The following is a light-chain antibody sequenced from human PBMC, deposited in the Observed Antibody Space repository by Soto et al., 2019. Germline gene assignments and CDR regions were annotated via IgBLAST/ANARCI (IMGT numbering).Light chain of an antibody. Sequence: EIVLTQSPGPLSLSPGERATLSCTASQSVSSSYLAWYQQKPGQAPRLLIYGASSRATGIPDMFSGSGSGTDFTLTISRLEPEDFAVYYCQQYSSSPRTFGQWTRVEIK. J-gene: IGKJ5*01. CDR3: QQYSSSPRT. V-gene: IGKV3-20*01. CDR1: QSVSSSY. CDR2: GAS.